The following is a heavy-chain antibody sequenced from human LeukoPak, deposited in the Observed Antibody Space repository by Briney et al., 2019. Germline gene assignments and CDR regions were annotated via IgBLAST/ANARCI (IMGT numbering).Heavy chain of an antibody. CDR3: AREGKCSRGSCYPRGFDY. CDR1: GGSISSYY. J-gene: IGHJ4*02. V-gene: IGHV4-59*01. D-gene: IGHD2-15*01. CDR2: IYYSGST. Sequence: KPSATLSLTCTVSGGSISSYYWSWIRQPPGKGLEWIGYIYYSGSTNYNPSLKSRVTISVDTSKNQFSLKLSSVTAADTAVYYCAREGKCSRGSCYPRGFDYWGQGTLVTVSS.